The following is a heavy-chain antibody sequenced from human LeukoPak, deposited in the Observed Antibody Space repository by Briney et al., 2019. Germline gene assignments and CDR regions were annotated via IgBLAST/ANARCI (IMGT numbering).Heavy chain of an antibody. Sequence: GGSLRLSCAASGFTFSSYSMNWVRQAPGKGLEWVSSITSSGRYIYYADSVKGRFTISRDNSKNTLYLQMGSLRAEDMAVYYCARDRRPEYCGGDCYPRELGYWGQGTLVTVSS. V-gene: IGHV3-21*01. D-gene: IGHD2-21*02. CDR1: GFTFSSYS. CDR2: ITSSGRYI. J-gene: IGHJ4*02. CDR3: ARDRRPEYCGGDCYPRELGY.